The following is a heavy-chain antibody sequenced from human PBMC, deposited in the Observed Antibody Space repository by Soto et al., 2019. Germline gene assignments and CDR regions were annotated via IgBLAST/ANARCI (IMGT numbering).Heavy chain of an antibody. CDR2: MNPNSGNT. J-gene: IGHJ6*03. CDR3: ERGKVAARPNSYYYYDMDV. CDR1: GYPFTSYD. V-gene: IGHV1-8*01. Sequence: VRLVQSGAEVKKRGASVKVSCKASGYPFTSYDITWVRQATGQGLEWMGWMNPNSGNTGYSQKLQVRVTMTRNTSISTAYIELSSLRSEDTDVYYCERGKVAARPNSYYYYDMDVWGKGTTVTVSS. D-gene: IGHD6-6*01.